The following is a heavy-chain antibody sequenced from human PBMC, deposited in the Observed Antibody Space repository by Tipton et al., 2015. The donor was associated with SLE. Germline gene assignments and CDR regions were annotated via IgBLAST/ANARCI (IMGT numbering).Heavy chain of an antibody. CDR3: ARGGTARTLLS. V-gene: IGHV4-31*03. D-gene: IGHD3-16*01. CDR1: GVSMSRGGYY. CDR2: IYYSGNT. J-gene: IGHJ4*02. Sequence: TLSLTCTVSGVSMSRGGYYWSWIRQHPGKGLECIGYIYYSGNTHYNPSLKSRVTISVDTSKNQFSLKLTSVTAADTAVYYCARGGTARTLLSWGQGTLVTVSS.